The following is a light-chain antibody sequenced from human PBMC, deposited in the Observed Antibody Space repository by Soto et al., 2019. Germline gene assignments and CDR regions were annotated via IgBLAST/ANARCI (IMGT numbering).Light chain of an antibody. CDR3: EQYGSSPRT. V-gene: IGKV3-20*01. CDR2: GIS. Sequence: EIVLTQSRATLSLSPGERATLSCRASQSVSRYLAWYQQKPGQAPRLLIYGISIRPTGIPDRFSGSGSGTDFTLTISRLEPEDFAIYYCEQYGSSPRTFGQGTKVDIK. J-gene: IGKJ1*01. CDR1: QSVSRY.